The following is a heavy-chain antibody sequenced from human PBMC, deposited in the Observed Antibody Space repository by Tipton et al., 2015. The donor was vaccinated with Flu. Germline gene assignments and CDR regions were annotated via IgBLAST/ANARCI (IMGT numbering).Heavy chain of an antibody. V-gene: IGHV6-1*01. CDR3: ARGSGSGPKDWFDP. CDR1: GDSVSSNVAT. Sequence: GLVKPSQTLSLTCVISGDSVSSNVATWNWIRQSPSRGLEWLGKTYQRSMWHHIYAVSLRGRITITPDTSKNQFSLQLNPVTPEDTAVYYCARGSGSGPKDWFDPWGQGTQVTVSA. D-gene: IGHD3-10*01. CDR2: TYQRSMWHH. J-gene: IGHJ5*02.